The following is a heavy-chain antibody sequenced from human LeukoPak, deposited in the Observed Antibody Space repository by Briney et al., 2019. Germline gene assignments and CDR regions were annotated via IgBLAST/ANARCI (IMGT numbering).Heavy chain of an antibody. J-gene: IGHJ4*02. V-gene: IGHV4-30-4*08. CDR2: IYYSGST. CDR1: GGSISSGDYY. D-gene: IGHD4-17*01. Sequence: SSQTLSLTCTVSGGSISSGDYYWSWIRQPPGKGLEWIGYIYYSGSTYYNPSLKSRVTISVDTSKNQFSLKLSSVTAADTAVYYCARDNGDYGLGYWGQGTLVTVSS. CDR3: ARDNGDYGLGY.